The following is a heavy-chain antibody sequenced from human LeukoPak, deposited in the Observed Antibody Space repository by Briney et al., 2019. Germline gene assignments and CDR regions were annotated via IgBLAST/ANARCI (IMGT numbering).Heavy chain of an antibody. CDR2: INPGGDNT. Sequence: ASVKASCKASGYTFTKYYIHWVRQAPGQGLEWMGLINPGGDNTNYAQNFQGRVTMTRDTSTSTVYMELSSLRSEDTAIYYCARIRDGYNDAYDIWGQGTVVTVPS. CDR3: ARIRDGYNDAYDI. CDR1: GYTFTKYY. V-gene: IGHV1-46*01. D-gene: IGHD5-24*01. J-gene: IGHJ3*02.